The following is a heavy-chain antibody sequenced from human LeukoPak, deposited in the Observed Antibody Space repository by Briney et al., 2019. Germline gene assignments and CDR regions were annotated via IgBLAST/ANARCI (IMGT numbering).Heavy chain of an antibody. J-gene: IGHJ4*02. CDR1: GFTFSDYY. D-gene: IGHD5-12*01. CDR3: ARGYSAHDFGN. CDR2: IYAAGTT. V-gene: IGHV3-53*01. Sequence: GGSLRLSCAASGFTFSDYYMSWVRQAPGKGLEWVSIIYAAGTTYYADSVKGRFTISRDNSKNTLFLQMSSLRSEDTAVYYCARGYSAHDFGNWGQGTLVTVSS.